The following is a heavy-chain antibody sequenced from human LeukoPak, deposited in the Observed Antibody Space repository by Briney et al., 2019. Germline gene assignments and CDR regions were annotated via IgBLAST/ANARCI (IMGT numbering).Heavy chain of an antibody. CDR2: ISSSSYI. J-gene: IGHJ4*02. D-gene: IGHD4-17*01. CDR3: ARALDYGDQG. V-gene: IGHV3-21*01. Sequence: GGSLRLSCAASGFTFSSYSMNWVRQAPGKGLEWVSSISSSSYIYYADSVKGRFTISRDNAKNSLYLQMNSLGAEDTAVYYCARALDYGDQGWGQGTLVTVSS. CDR1: GFTFSSYS.